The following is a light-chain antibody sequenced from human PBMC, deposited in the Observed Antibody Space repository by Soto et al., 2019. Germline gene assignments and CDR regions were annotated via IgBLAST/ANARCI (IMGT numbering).Light chain of an antibody. V-gene: IGKV3-20*01. CDR1: QSVSSSY. CDR2: GAS. Sequence: EIVMTQSPGTLSLSPCERAALSCSASQSVSSSYLAWYQQKPGQAPRLLIYGASSRATGIPDRFSGSGSGTDFTLTITRLEPEDFAVYYCQQCHNWPRTFGQGTKVDIK. J-gene: IGKJ1*01. CDR3: QQCHNWPRT.